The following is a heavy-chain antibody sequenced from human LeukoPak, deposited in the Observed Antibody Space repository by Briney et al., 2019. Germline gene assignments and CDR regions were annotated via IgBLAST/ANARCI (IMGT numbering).Heavy chain of an antibody. V-gene: IGHV3-23*01. Sequence: PGGSLRLSCAASGFTFSSYAMSWVRQAPGKGLEWVSAISGSGGSTYYADSVKGRFTISRDNSKNTLYLQMNSLRAEDTAVYYCAKDPPGLDYGGISPHDYWGQGTLVTVSS. CDR2: ISGSGGST. CDR3: AKDPPGLDYGGISPHDY. CDR1: GFTFSSYA. D-gene: IGHD4-23*01. J-gene: IGHJ4*02.